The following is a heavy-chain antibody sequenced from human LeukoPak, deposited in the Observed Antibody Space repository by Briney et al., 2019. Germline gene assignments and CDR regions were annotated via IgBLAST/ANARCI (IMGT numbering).Heavy chain of an antibody. Sequence: ASVKVSCKVSGYTLTELSMHWVRQAPGKGLEWMGGFDPEDGETFYAQNFQGRVTMTLDTSTDTAYMELSSLRSEDTAVYYCASGHTTYFFQDWGQGTLVSVSS. J-gene: IGHJ4*02. CDR1: GYTLTELS. CDR3: ASGHTTYFFQD. CDR2: FDPEDGET. V-gene: IGHV1-24*01. D-gene: IGHD3-9*01.